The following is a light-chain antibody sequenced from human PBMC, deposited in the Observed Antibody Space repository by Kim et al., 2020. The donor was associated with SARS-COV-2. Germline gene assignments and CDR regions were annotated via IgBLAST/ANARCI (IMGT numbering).Light chain of an antibody. CDR3: CSYTRGSTYV. CDR1: NSDVGGYDY. V-gene: IGLV2-14*03. Sequence: GQSVTISCTGTNSDVGGYDYVFWYQQQPGKAPRLMISDVIQRPPGVSNRFSGSKSGNTASLTISGLQAEDEADYYCCSYTRGSTYVFGSGTKVTVL. J-gene: IGLJ1*01. CDR2: DVI.